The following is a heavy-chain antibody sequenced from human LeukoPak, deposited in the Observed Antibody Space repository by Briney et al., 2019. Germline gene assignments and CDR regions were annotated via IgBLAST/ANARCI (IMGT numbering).Heavy chain of an antibody. V-gene: IGHV4-30-2*01. Sequence: SETLSLTCTVSGGSISSGGYYWSWIRQPPGKGLEWIGYIYHSGSTYYNPSLKSRVTISVDRSKNQFSLKLSSVTAADTAVYYCARRRDLVFDPWGQGTLVTVSS. CDR3: ARRRDLVFDP. CDR2: IYHSGST. CDR1: GGSISSGGYY. J-gene: IGHJ5*02. D-gene: IGHD2-8*02.